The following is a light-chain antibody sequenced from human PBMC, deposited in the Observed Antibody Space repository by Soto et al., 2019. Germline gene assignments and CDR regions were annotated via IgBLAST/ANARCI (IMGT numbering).Light chain of an antibody. CDR3: SSYASSSTLVL. J-gene: IGLJ2*01. Sequence: QSALTQPASVSGSTGQSITISCTGTSSDVGGYNYVSWYQQHPGKAPKLMIYEVSHRPSGVSDRFSGSKSGNTASLTISGLLAEDEADYYCSSYASSSTLVLFGGGPKVTVL. CDR2: EVS. CDR1: SSDVGGYNY. V-gene: IGLV2-14*01.